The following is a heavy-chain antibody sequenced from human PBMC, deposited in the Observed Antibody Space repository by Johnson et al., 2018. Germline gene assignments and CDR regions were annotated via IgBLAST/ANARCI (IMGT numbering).Heavy chain of an antibody. V-gene: IGHV3-23*04. Sequence: VQLVESGGGLVHPGGSLRLSCAASGFTFSSYAMTWVRQAPGKGLEWVSSISGSGGAPYHAASVTGRLTFSRDNAKNSLSLQMNSLRAEDTALYYCAKDSGPGYYYSSCTGDYYYGMDVWGQGTTVTVSS. D-gene: IGHD3-22*01. CDR3: AKDSGPGYYYSSCTGDYYYGMDV. CDR2: ISGSGGAP. CDR1: GFTFSSYA. J-gene: IGHJ6*02.